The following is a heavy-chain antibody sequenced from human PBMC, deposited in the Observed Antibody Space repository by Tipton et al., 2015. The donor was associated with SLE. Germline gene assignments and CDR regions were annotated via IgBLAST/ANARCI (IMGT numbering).Heavy chain of an antibody. J-gene: IGHJ4*02. CDR2: IIPTLGIA. CDR1: GGTFSSYT. Sequence: QSGAEVKKPGSSVKVSCKASGGTFSSYTITWVRQAPGQGLEWMGRIIPTLGIANYAQQLQGRVTITADKSTSTAYMELSSLRSEDTAVYYCAREGAPGDIWIAYYADYWGQGTLVTVSS. V-gene: IGHV1-69*04. D-gene: IGHD3-10*01. CDR3: AREGAPGDIWIAYYADY.